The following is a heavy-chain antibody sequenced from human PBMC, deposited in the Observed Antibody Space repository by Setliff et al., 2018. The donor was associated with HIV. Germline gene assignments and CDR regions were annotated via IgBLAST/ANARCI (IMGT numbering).Heavy chain of an antibody. J-gene: IGHJ6*02. CDR2: INYSGST. CDR3: ARVVWTAAAGTIDYFYYGLDV. D-gene: IGHD6-13*01. V-gene: IGHV4-34*01. CDR1: GVSVNDSLSF. Sequence: ASETLSLTCSVSGVSVNDSLSFWSWVRQSPGRGLEWIGEINYSGSTNYKASLKSRVTISADTSKNQFSLKLSSVTAADTAVYFCARVVWTAAAGTIDYFYYGLDVWGQGTTVTVSS.